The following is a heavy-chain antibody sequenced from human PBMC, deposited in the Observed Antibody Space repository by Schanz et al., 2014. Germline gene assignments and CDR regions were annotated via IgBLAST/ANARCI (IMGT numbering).Heavy chain of an antibody. V-gene: IGHV4-59*01. CDR2: VYYSGST. Sequence: QVQLQESGPGLMRPSETLSLTCTVAGASTSGYYWTWIRRTPQHGLQWIGYVYYSGSTSYNPSLESGVSISLDTTKKQFFLRLQSVTAADTGAYYCARDRGTGERYFDHWGQGILVTVSS. CDR1: GASTSGYY. CDR3: ARDRGTGERYFDH. D-gene: IGHD1-1*01. J-gene: IGHJ4*02.